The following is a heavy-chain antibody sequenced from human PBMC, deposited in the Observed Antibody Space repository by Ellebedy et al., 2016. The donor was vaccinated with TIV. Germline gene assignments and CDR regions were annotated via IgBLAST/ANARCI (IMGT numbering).Heavy chain of an antibody. V-gene: IGHV3-48*04. J-gene: IGHJ4*02. Sequence: GESLKISCAASGFTFSSNTMNWVRQAPGKGLEWISYISSRSNTIYYADSLKGRFTISRDNAKNSLYLQMNSLRAEDTAVYYCASRAGYRSGWYGWGQGTLVTVSS. CDR2: ISSRSNTI. CDR1: GFTFSSNT. CDR3: ASRAGYRSGWYG. D-gene: IGHD6-19*01.